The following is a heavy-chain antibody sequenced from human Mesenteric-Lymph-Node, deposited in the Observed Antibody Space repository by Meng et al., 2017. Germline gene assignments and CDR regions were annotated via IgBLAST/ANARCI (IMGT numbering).Heavy chain of an antibody. CDR2: IYYSGST. J-gene: IGHJ5*02. CDR3: VRSSAWVRTGFDP. D-gene: IGHD6-19*01. Sequence: QGPRAGSAPGMVKTSVTLSLPCPVSGYSTRGSTWWVWIRQPPGKGLEWIGYIYYSGSTDDNPSLKSRVTMSVDTSKNQFSLKLSSVTAVDTAVYYCVRSSAWVRTGFDPWGQGTLVTVSS. CDR1: GYSTRGSTW. V-gene: IGHV4-28*01.